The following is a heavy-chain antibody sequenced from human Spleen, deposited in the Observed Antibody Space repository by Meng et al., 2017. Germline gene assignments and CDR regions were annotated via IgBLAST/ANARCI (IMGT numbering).Heavy chain of an antibody. V-gene: IGHV4-34*01. J-gene: IGHJ4*02. CDR1: GGSCSDYY. CDR3: ARGLGYSYGHQGLDY. Sequence: QGHLHPWGAGLLKPSETPFLTCVVSGGSCSDYYWSWIRQPPGKGLEWIGEINHSGSTNYNPSLESRATISVDTSQNNLSLKLSSVTAADSAVYYCARGLGYSYGHQGLDYWGQGTLVTVSS. CDR2: INHSGST. D-gene: IGHD5-18*01.